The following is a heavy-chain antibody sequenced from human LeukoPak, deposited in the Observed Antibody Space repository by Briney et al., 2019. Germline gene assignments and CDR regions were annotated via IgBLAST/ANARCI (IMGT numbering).Heavy chain of an antibody. CDR3: ARGLRWSDY. Sequence: GGSLRLSCAASGFTFNTYAMSWVRQAPGKGLEWVSFISSSGTTIYYADSVKGRFTISRDNAKNSLYLQMNSLRADDTAVYYCARGLRWSDYWGQGTLVTVSS. V-gene: IGHV3-11*01. D-gene: IGHD4-23*01. CDR1: GFTFNTYA. J-gene: IGHJ4*02. CDR2: ISSSGTTI.